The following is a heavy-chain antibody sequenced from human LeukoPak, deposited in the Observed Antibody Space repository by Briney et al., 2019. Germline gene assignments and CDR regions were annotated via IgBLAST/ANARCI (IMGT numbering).Heavy chain of an antibody. J-gene: IGHJ6*02. Sequence: SETLSLTCDVYGGSFSGYYWSWIRQPPGKGLEWIGEINHSGSTNYNPSLKSRVTISVDTSKNQFSLKLSSVTAADTAVYYCARGIGSSDPYYYYYGMDVWGQGTTVTVSS. CDR1: GGSFSGYY. CDR2: INHSGST. D-gene: IGHD6-6*01. CDR3: ARGIGSSDPYYYYYGMDV. V-gene: IGHV4-34*01.